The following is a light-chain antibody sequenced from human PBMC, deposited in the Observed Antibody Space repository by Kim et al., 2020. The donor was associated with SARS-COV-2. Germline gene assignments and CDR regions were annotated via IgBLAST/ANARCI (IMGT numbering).Light chain of an antibody. J-gene: IGLJ2*01. CDR2: SNN. CDR3: AAWDDSLNGVV. CDR1: SPNTGIKT. Sequence: GPRVTIPCSGSSPNTGIKTVNWYRQLPVTAPKLLIYSNNQRPSGVPDRFSGSKSGTSASLAISGLQSEDEADYYCAAWDDSLNGVVFGGGTQLTVL. V-gene: IGLV1-44*01.